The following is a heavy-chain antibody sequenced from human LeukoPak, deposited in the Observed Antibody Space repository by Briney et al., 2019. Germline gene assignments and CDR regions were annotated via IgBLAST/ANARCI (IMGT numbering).Heavy chain of an antibody. J-gene: IGHJ4*02. Sequence: GGSLTLSCAASGFTVSNNYMRWVRQAPGKGLEWVSLIYSGGSTYYADSVKGRFTISGDNSKNTLYLQMNSLRVEDTAVYYCAKDRGIISDYWGQGTLVTVSS. CDR3: AKDRGIISDY. CDR2: IYSGGST. V-gene: IGHV3-53*01. D-gene: IGHD3-10*01. CDR1: GFTVSNNY.